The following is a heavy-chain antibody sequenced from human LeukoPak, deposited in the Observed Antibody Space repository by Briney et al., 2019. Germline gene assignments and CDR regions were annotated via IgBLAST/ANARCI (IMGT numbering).Heavy chain of an antibody. D-gene: IGHD2-15*01. CDR1: GFTFSSYT. CDR2: VSNSGGST. Sequence: PGGSLRLSCAASGFTFSSYTMSWVRQAPGKGLEWVSAVSNSGGSTYYADSVKGRFTISRDNSKNTLYLQMNSLRAEDTAVYYCAKDRSVLAATSAFDIWGQGTMVTVSS. V-gene: IGHV3-23*01. J-gene: IGHJ3*02. CDR3: AKDRSVLAATSAFDI.